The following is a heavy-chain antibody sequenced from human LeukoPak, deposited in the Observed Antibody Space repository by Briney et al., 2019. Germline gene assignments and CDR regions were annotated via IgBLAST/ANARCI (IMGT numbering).Heavy chain of an antibody. V-gene: IGHV3-30*04. J-gene: IGHJ1*01. Sequence: GGSLRLSCAASGFTFSSYAMHWVRQAPGKGLEWVAVISYDGSNKYYADSVKGRFTISRDNSKNTLYLQMNSLRAEDTAVYYCARDLLGYAGPRHGLFQHWGQGTLVTVSS. CDR1: GFTFSSYA. CDR2: ISYDGSNK. D-gene: IGHD3-10*01. CDR3: ARDLLGYAGPRHGLFQH.